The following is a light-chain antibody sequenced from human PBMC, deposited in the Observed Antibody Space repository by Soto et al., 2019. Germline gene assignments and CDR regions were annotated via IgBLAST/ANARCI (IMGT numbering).Light chain of an antibody. CDR1: DSDIGTYIY. J-gene: IGLJ2*01. CDR2: EVN. Sequence: QPVLTQPPSASGSPGQSVTISCTGSDSDIGTYIYVSWYQQHPGKGPKLILYEVNKRPSGVPDRFSGSKSGNTASLTVSGLQIEDEADYFCSSYAGVKNFVVFGGGTKVTVL. V-gene: IGLV2-8*01. CDR3: SSYAGVKNFVV.